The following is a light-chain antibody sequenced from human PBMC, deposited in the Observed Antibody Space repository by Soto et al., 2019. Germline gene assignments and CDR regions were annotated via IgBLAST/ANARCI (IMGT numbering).Light chain of an antibody. Sequence: IVLTQYPGILSLSPGERASLSCGAGQSISSSFLAWYQQKPGQAPRLLIYDASNRATGIPARFSGSGSGTEFTLTISSLQSEDFAVYYCQQYNNWPPITFAQGTRLEI. J-gene: IGKJ5*01. CDR3: QQYNNWPPIT. CDR2: DAS. V-gene: IGKV3D-15*01. CDR1: QSISSS.